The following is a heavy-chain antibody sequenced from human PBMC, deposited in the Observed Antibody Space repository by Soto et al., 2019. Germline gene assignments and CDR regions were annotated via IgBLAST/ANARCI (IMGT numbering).Heavy chain of an antibody. Sequence: EVQLVESGGGLVQPGGSLRLSCAGSGFTFSGYWMTWVRQPPGKGLEWVASVNQDGSQKFYVDSVKGRFTISRDNDKNSLFLQMICLRAEDTAVYYCARWESSDCYLGIWGQGTLVTVSS. CDR2: VNQDGSQK. V-gene: IGHV3-7*03. CDR3: ARWESSDCYLGI. CDR1: GFTFSGYW. J-gene: IGHJ4*02. D-gene: IGHD2-21*02.